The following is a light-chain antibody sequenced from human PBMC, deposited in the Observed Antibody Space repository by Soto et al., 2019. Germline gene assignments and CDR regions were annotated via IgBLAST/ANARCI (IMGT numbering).Light chain of an antibody. CDR3: QLYNSFPIT. V-gene: IGKV1-33*01. CDR1: QDIRYY. J-gene: IGKJ5*01. Sequence: DIQMTQSPSSLSASLGDRVTITCQTSQDIRYYLNWYQHKTGQAPKLLIYDASQLETGVPSRFSGSGDWTDFTLTINSLLPEDKGTYYCQLYNSFPITFGQGKRL. CDR2: DAS.